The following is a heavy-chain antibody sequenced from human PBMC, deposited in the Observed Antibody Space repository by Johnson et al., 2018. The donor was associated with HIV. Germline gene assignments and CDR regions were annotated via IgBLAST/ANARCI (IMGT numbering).Heavy chain of an antibody. J-gene: IGHJ3*02. Sequence: VQLVESGGGLVKPGGSLRLSCAASGFTFSSYALHWVRQAPGKGLEYVSTINTNGGKTYYANSVKGRFTISRDNSKNTLYLQMNSLKTEDTAVYYCTTDYHVVFGAFDIWGQGTMVTVSS. CDR2: INTNGGKT. CDR1: GFTFSSYA. CDR3: TTDYHVVFGAFDI. V-gene: IGHV3-64*01. D-gene: IGHD1-14*01.